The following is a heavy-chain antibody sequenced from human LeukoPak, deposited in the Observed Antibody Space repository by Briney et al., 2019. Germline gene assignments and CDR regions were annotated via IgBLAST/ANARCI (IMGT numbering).Heavy chain of an antibody. V-gene: IGHV1-8*03. D-gene: IGHD3-22*01. CDR1: GYTFTSYD. J-gene: IGHJ4*02. CDR3: AREDYYDSGSNDY. Sequence: ASVKVSCKASGYTFTSYDINWVRQATGQGLEWMGWMNPNSGNTGYAQKFQGRVTITRNTSTSTVYMELSRLRSEDTAVYYCAREDYYDSGSNDYWGQGTLVTVSS. CDR2: MNPNSGNT.